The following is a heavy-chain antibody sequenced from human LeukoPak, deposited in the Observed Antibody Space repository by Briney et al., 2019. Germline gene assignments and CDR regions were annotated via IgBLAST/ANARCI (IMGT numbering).Heavy chain of an antibody. D-gene: IGHD5-18*01. J-gene: IGHJ6*03. Sequence: ASVKVSCKASGYTFTGYYMHWVRQAPGQGLEWMGWINPNSGGTNYAQKFQGRVTMTRDTSISTAYMELSSLRSEDTAVYYCAIDRGYSSGTYYYYYYMDVWGKGTTVTISS. CDR1: GYTFTGYY. CDR3: AIDRGYSSGTYYYYYYMDV. V-gene: IGHV1-2*02. CDR2: INPNSGGT.